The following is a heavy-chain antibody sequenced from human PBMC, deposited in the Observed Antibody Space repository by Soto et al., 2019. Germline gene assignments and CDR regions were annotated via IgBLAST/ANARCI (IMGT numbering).Heavy chain of an antibody. CDR2: ISAYNGNT. V-gene: IGHV1-18*04. J-gene: IGHJ4*02. CDR1: GYTFTSYG. Sequence: ASVKVSCKASGYTFTSYGISWVRQAPGQGLEWMGWISAYNGNTNYAKKLQGRVTMTTDTSTSTAYMELSSLRSEDTAVYYCASPRLDDSSGYRYWGQGTLVTVSS. CDR3: ASPRLDDSSGYRY. D-gene: IGHD3-22*01.